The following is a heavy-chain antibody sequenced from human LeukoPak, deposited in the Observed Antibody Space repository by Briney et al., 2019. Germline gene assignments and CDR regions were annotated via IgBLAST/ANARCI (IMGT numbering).Heavy chain of an antibody. D-gene: IGHD5-18*01. V-gene: IGHV3-23*01. Sequence: GGSLRLSCAASGFTFSSYAMSWVRQAPGKGLEWVSAISGSGGSTYYADSVKGRFTISRDNSKNTLYLQMNSLRAEDTAVYYCAKDHGYSYGPRGGFDYWGQGTLVTVSS. CDR2: ISGSGGST. CDR1: GFTFSSYA. CDR3: AKDHGYSYGPRGGFDY. J-gene: IGHJ4*02.